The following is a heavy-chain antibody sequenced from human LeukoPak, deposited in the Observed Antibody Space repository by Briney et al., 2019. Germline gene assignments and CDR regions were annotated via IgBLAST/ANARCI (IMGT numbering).Heavy chain of an antibody. CDR1: GFTFDDYA. CDR2: ISWNSGSI. D-gene: IGHD3-10*01. J-gene: IGHJ3*02. Sequence: PGRSLRLSCAASGFTFDDYAMPWVRQAPGKGLEWVSGISWNSGSIGYADSVKGRFTISRDNAKNSLYLQMNSLRAEDTALYYCAKDQGTATDAFDIWGQGTMVTVSS. V-gene: IGHV3-9*01. CDR3: AKDQGTATDAFDI.